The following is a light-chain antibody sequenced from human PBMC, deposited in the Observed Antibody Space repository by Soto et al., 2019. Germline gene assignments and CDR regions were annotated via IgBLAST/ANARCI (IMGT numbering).Light chain of an antibody. V-gene: IGLV2-14*01. CDR1: SSDVGGYNY. CDR2: EVS. CDR3: SSFTNTITRYA. Sequence: QSVLTQPASASGSPGQSITISCTGTSSDVGGYNYVSWFQHHPGKAPKLIIYEVSYRPSGVSARFSGSKSGDTASLTISGLQAEDEADYYCSSFTNTITRYAFGTGTKLTVL. J-gene: IGLJ1*01.